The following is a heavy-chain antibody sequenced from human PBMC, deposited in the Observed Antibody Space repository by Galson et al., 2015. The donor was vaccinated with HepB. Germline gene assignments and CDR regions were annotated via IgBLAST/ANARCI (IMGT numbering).Heavy chain of an antibody. CDR1: GYTFTSYA. CDR3: ARVVVADGVVLGYYFDY. CDR2: INTNTGNP. D-gene: IGHD4/OR15-4a*01. V-gene: IGHV7-4-1*02. J-gene: IGHJ4*02. Sequence: SVKVSCKASGYTFTSYAMNWVRQAPGQGLEWMGWINTNTGNPTYAQGFTGRFVFSLDTSVSTAYLQISSLKAEDTAVYYCARVVVADGVVLGYYFDYWGQGTLVTASS.